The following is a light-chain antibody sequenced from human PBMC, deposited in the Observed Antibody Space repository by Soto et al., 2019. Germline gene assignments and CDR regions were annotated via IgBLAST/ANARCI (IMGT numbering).Light chain of an antibody. CDR2: GAS. Sequence: ETVLTQSPGAVSLSPGERATLSCRASQSVSSSYLAWYQQTPGQAPRLVIHGASRRETGIRDMFSGSGSGTEFTLTISRLEPEDFAVSYCHQYGSLTNTFGQGTKVDIK. J-gene: IGKJ2*01. CDR1: QSVSSSY. CDR3: HQYGSLTNT. V-gene: IGKV3-20*01.